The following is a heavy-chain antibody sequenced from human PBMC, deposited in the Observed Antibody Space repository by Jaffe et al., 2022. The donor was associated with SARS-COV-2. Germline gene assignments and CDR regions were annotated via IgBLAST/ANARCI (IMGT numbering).Heavy chain of an antibody. V-gene: IGHV3-49*04. CDR1: GFTFGDYA. J-gene: IGHJ4*02. D-gene: IGHD3-3*01. CDR3: TRDWEWSDY. CDR2: IRSKAYGGTT. Sequence: EVQLVESGGGLVQPGRSLRLSCTASGFTFGDYAMSWVRQAPGKGLEWVGFIRSKAYGGTTEYAASVKGRFTISRDDSKSIAYLQMNSLKTEDTAVYYCTRDWEWSDYWGQGTLVTVSS.